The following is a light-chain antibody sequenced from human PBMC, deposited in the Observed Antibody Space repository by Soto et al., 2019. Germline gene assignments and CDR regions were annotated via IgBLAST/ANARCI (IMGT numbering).Light chain of an antibody. CDR3: QSYDSSLRRL. Sequence: QPVLTQPPSVSGAPGQRVTISCTGSSSNIGAGYDVHWYQQLPGTAPRLLIYDNNNRPSGVPDRFSGSKSGTSASLAITGLQAEDEADYYCQSYDSSLRRLFGGGTKVTVL. CDR1: SSNIGAGYD. V-gene: IGLV1-40*01. J-gene: IGLJ2*01. CDR2: DNN.